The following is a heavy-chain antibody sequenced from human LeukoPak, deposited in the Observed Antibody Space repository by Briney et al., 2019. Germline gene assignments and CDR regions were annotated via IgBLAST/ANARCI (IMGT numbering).Heavy chain of an antibody. D-gene: IGHD6-13*01. J-gene: IGHJ4*02. CDR2: IWYDGSNK. CDR3: ARVYPRIAAAGPLDY. CDR1: GFTFSSYA. V-gene: IGHV3-30*04. Sequence: PGGSLRLSCAASGFTFSSYAMHWVRQAPGKGPEWVALIWYDGSNKYYEDSVKGRFTISRDNSKNTLYLQMNSLRAEDTAVYYCARVYPRIAAAGPLDYWGQGTLVTVSS.